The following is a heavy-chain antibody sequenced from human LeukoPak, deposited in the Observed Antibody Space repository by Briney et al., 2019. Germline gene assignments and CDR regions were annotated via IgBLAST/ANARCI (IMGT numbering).Heavy chain of an antibody. V-gene: IGHV5-51*01. CDR1: GYSFSSYW. Sequence: GESLKISCXGSGYSFSSYWIGWVRQMPGKGLKWMGIIFPGDSDTRYSPSFQGQVTISADKSISTAYLQWSSLKASDTAMYYCARTRSGSYLDDYWGQGTLVTVSS. J-gene: IGHJ4*02. CDR3: ARTRSGSYLDDY. D-gene: IGHD1-26*01. CDR2: IFPGDSDT.